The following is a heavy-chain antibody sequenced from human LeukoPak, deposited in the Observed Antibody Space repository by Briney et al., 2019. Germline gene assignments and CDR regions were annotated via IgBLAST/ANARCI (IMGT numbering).Heavy chain of an antibody. J-gene: IGHJ6*03. V-gene: IGHV4-61*02. D-gene: IGHD4-17*01. CDR3: AGRDYGDYGSGYYYMDV. Sequence: SETLSLTCTVSGGSISSGSYYWSWIRQPAGKGLEWIGRIYTSGSTNYNPSLKSRVTMSVDTSKNQFSLKLSSVTAADTAVYYCAGRDYGDYGSGYYYMDVWGKGTTVTISS. CDR1: GGSISSGSYY. CDR2: IYTSGST.